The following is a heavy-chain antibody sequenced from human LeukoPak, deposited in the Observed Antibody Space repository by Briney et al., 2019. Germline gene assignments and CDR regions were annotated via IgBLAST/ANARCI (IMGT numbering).Heavy chain of an antibody. D-gene: IGHD6-13*01. Sequence: ASVKVSCKASGYTFTSYGISWVRQAPGQGLEWMGWISAYNGNTNYAQKLQGRVTMTTDTSTGTAYMELRSLRSDDTAVYYCASEGVSIAAAGPSDAFDIWGQGTMVTVSS. CDR1: GYTFTSYG. J-gene: IGHJ3*02. V-gene: IGHV1-18*01. CDR2: ISAYNGNT. CDR3: ASEGVSIAAAGPSDAFDI.